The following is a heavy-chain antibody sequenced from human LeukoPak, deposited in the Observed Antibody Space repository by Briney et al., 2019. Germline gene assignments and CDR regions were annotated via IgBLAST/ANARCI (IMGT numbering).Heavy chain of an antibody. CDR1: GGSIRIDY. CDR3: ARDGGTWNPGEYFDY. Sequence: PSETLSLTCTVSGGSIRIDYWSGISRPPREGRERILDIFNTGDTTYNTPPKSRVTISLVTSKNQLSLKQSSVTAADTAVYYCARDGGTWNPGEYFDYGGRGTLITVTS. J-gene: IGHJ4*02. D-gene: IGHD3-16*01. CDR2: IFNTGDT. V-gene: IGHV4-59*01.